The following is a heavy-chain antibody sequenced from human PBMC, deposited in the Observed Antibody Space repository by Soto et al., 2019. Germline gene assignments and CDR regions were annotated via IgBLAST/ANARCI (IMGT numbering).Heavy chain of an antibody. Sequence: PGGSLKLSCAASRFTFNSYAMSCVRQAPGKGLEWVSAISGSGGSTYYADSVKGRFTISRDNSKNTLYLQMNSLRAADTAVYYFATDRAPGVRLFWCQGTLLTVSS. J-gene: IGHJ4*02. V-gene: IGHV3-23*01. D-gene: IGHD3-16*02. CDR1: RFTFNSYA. CDR3: ATDRAPGVRLF. CDR2: ISGSGGST.